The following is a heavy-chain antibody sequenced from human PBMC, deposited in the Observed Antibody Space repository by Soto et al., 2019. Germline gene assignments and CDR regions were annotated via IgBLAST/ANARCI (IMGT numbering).Heavy chain of an antibody. V-gene: IGHV4-39*01. Sequence: QLHLHESGPGPVKPSETLSLTCTVSGGSISTSTYFWDWIRQPPGKGLEWIGSIYYIGNTYYNPSLKSRVTISIDTSENQFSLRLNSVTAADTAVYFCARRGSAVSVATGFDPWGQGTPVTVSS. CDR1: GGSISTSTYF. D-gene: IGHD1-1*01. CDR2: IYYIGNT. J-gene: IGHJ5*02. CDR3: ARRGSAVSVATGFDP.